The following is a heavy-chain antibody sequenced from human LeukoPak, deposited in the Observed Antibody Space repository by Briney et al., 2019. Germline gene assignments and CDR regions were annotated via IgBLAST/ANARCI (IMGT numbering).Heavy chain of an antibody. D-gene: IGHD5-12*01. Sequence: GGSLRLSCAVSGFTFDDYAMHWVRQVPGKGLEWVSGINWNSDSIGYADSVKGRFTTSRDNAKNSLYLQMNRLRAEDTAVYYCARGHIGMDVWGKGTTVTVSS. V-gene: IGHV3-9*01. J-gene: IGHJ6*04. CDR1: GFTFDDYA. CDR3: ARGHIGMDV. CDR2: INWNSDSI.